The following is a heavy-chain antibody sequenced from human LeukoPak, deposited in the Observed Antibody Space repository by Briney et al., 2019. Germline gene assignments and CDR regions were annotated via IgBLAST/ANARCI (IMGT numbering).Heavy chain of an antibody. Sequence: PSQTLSLTCTVSGGSISSGSYYWSWIRQPAGKGLEWIGRIYTSGSTNYNPSLKSRVTISVDTSKSQFSLKLSSVTAADTAVYYCARDLISGYCSGGSCYSGPDDAFDIWGQGTMVTVSS. V-gene: IGHV4-61*02. CDR3: ARDLISGYCSGGSCYSGPDDAFDI. D-gene: IGHD2-15*01. J-gene: IGHJ3*02. CDR2: IYTSGST. CDR1: GGSISSGSYY.